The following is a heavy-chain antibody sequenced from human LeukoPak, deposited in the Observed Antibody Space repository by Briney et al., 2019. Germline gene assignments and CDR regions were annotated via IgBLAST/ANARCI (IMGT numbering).Heavy chain of an antibody. CDR1: GGSISSYY. CDR2: IYYSGST. CDR3: ACDSSGYLPYTN. Sequence: SETLSLTCTVSGGSISSYYWSWIRQPPGKGLEWIGYIYYSGSTNYNPSLKSRVTISVDTSKNQFSLKLSSVTAADTAVYYCACDSSGYLPYTNWGQGTLVTVSS. J-gene: IGHJ4*02. V-gene: IGHV4-59*01. D-gene: IGHD3-22*01.